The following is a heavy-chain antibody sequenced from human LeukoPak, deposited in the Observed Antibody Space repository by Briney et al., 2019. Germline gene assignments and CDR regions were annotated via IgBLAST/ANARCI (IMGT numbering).Heavy chain of an antibody. Sequence: GEPLKISCQGSGYSFTSYWIGWVRPMPGKGLEWMGIIYPGDSDTRYSPSFQSQVTISADKSTSTAYLQWSSLKASDTAMYYFARLEMATEFDYWGQGTLVTVSS. D-gene: IGHD5-24*01. CDR1: GYSFTSYW. V-gene: IGHV5-51*01. CDR2: IYPGDSDT. CDR3: ARLEMATEFDY. J-gene: IGHJ4*02.